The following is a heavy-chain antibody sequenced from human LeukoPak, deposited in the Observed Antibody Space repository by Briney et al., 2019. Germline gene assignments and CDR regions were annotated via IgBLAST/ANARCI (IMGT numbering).Heavy chain of an antibody. Sequence: SETLFLTCTVSGGSISSSSYYWGWIRQPPGKGLEWIGSIYYSGSTYYNPSLKSRVTISVDTSKNQFSLKLSSVTAADTAVYYCARVYSSSNYYDSSGYFGGRISHGFDIWGQGTMVTVSS. CDR2: IYYSGST. D-gene: IGHD3-22*01. J-gene: IGHJ3*02. CDR1: GGSISSSSYY. V-gene: IGHV4-39*07. CDR3: ARVYSSSNYYDSSGYFGGRISHGFDI.